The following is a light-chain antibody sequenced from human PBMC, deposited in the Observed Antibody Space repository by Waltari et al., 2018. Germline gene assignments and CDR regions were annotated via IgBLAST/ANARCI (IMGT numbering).Light chain of an antibody. J-gene: IGKJ2*01. V-gene: IGKV1-5*03. Sequence: DIQMTQSPSTLSASVGDRVTITCRASQSVRTWLAWYQQEPGKAPKLLIYKASSVESGVPSRFSGSGSGTEFTLTISSLQPDDFATYYCQQCHSYSFGQGTKVEI. CDR2: KAS. CDR3: QQCHSYS. CDR1: QSVRTW.